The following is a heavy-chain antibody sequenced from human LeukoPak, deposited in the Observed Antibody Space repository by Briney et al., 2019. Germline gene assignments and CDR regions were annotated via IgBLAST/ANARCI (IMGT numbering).Heavy chain of an antibody. Sequence: GSLRLSCAASGLTVSSNCMSWVRQAPGKGLEWIGSIYYSGSTYYNPSLKSRVTISVDTSKNQFSLKLSSVTAADTAVYYCARQGVWFGELCDWFDPWGQGTLVTVSS. CDR2: IYYSGST. D-gene: IGHD3-10*01. CDR1: GLTVSSNC. CDR3: ARQGVWFGELCDWFDP. J-gene: IGHJ5*02. V-gene: IGHV4-39*01.